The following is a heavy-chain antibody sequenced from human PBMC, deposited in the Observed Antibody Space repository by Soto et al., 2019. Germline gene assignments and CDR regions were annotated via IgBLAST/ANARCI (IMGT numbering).Heavy chain of an antibody. CDR3: ARSNYYGSGNYYFNWFDP. D-gene: IGHD3-10*01. Sequence: PSETLSLTCAVSGYSISSGYYWGWIRQPPGKGLEWIGNIYHSGSTYYNPSLKSRVTISVDTSKNQFSLKLSSVTAADTAVYYYARSNYYGSGNYYFNWFDPWGQGTRVTGSS. V-gene: IGHV4-38-2*01. J-gene: IGHJ5*02. CDR1: GYSISSGYY. CDR2: IYHSGST.